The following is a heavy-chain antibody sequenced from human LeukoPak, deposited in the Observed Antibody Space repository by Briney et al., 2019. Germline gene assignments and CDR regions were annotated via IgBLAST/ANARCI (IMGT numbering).Heavy chain of an antibody. CDR1: GYTFTSYG. Sequence: SVKVSCKASGYTFTSYGISWVRQAPGQGLEWMGRIIPILGIANYAQKFQGRVTITADKSTSTAYMELSSLRSEDTAVYYCARLIVWSGYYDYWYFDLWGRGTLVTVSS. J-gene: IGHJ2*01. V-gene: IGHV1-69*04. CDR2: IIPILGIA. CDR3: ARLIVWSGYYDYWYFDL. D-gene: IGHD3-3*01.